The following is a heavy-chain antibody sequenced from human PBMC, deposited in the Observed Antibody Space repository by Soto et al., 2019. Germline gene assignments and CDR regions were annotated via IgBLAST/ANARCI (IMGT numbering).Heavy chain of an antibody. CDR1: GYTFTSCG. D-gene: IGHD4-4*01. V-gene: IGHV1-18*01. J-gene: IGHJ6*02. Sequence: QVHLVQSGAEVKKPGASVKVSCKASGYTFTSCGISWVRQAPGQGLEWMGLINTYNGYTKYPQNFQGRVTMTTDTSTGTVYMELRSLTSDDTAVYYCARDVTKGLDVWGQRTPVTVSS. CDR3: ARDVTKGLDV. CDR2: INTYNGYT.